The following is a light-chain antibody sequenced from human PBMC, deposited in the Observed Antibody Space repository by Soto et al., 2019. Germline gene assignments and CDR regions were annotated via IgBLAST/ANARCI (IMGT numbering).Light chain of an antibody. CDR2: AAS. CDR3: QQYGSSLMLT. V-gene: IGKV1-9*01. CDR1: QGISNY. J-gene: IGKJ4*01. Sequence: IPWTQSPSSLSASVGDRVTITCRASQGISNYLAWYQQKPGKAPKLLIYAASTLQSGVPSRFSGRGSGTEFTLTISRMETEDFAVYYCQQYGSSLMLTFGGGTKVDIK.